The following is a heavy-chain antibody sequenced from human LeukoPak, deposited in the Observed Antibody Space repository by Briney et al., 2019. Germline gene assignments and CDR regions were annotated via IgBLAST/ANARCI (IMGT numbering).Heavy chain of an antibody. CDR1: GFTFSDYY. V-gene: IGHV3-11*04. CDR2: ISRGGSPI. Sequence: PGGSLRLSCAASGFTFSDYYMSWIRQAPGKGLEWVSSISRGGSPIFYADSVRGRFTTSRDNAKKSLFLQMTSLRAEDTAVYYCTRVSWRGEIFWGQGTLVSVSS. CDR3: TRVSWRGEIF. J-gene: IGHJ4*02. D-gene: IGHD3-3*01.